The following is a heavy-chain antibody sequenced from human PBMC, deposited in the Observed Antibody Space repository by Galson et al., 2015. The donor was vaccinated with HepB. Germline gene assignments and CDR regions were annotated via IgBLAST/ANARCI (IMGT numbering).Heavy chain of an antibody. V-gene: IGHV3-48*02. D-gene: IGHD3-9*01. J-gene: IGHJ6*02. CDR2: ISSGSSTV. CDR1: GFTFSDYS. CDR3: ARDRVPGYYKRYDHYGMDV. Sequence: SLRLSCAASGFTFSDYSMNWVRQAPGKGLGWVSYISSGSSTVHYVDSVKGRFTISRDNAKNSLYLQVNSLRDEDTAVYYCARDRVPGYYKRYDHYGMDVWGQGTTVTVSS.